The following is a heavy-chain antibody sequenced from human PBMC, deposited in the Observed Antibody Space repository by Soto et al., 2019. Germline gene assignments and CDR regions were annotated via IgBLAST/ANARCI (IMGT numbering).Heavy chain of an antibody. Sequence: QLQLQESGPGLLKPSETLSLTCTVSGGSISSDRYYWGWIRQPPGKGLEWIGSTYYSGTTYYNPSLTRRVTISVDTTGNQFSLRLRSVTAADTAVYYCALFCSGGSCYRTAFWYFDLWGRGTLVTVSS. V-gene: IGHV4-39*01. CDR3: ALFCSGGSCYRTAFWYFDL. D-gene: IGHD2-15*01. CDR1: GGSISSDRYY. CDR2: TYYSGTT. J-gene: IGHJ2*01.